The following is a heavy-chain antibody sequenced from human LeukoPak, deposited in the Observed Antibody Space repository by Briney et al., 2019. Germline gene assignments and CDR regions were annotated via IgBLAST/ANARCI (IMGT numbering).Heavy chain of an antibody. J-gene: IGHJ6*02. CDR1: GGSISSGDYY. CDR3: ARQGEPPAAGLHLTDYYYGMDV. CDR2: MYYSGST. V-gene: IGHV4-30-4*01. D-gene: IGHD6-13*01. Sequence: SQTLSLTCTVSGGSISSGDYYWSWIRQPPGKGLEWIAYMYYSGSTYYNPSLKSRVTMSADTSKNQFSPKLSSVTAADTAVYYCARQGEPPAAGLHLTDYYYGMDVWGQGTTVTVSS.